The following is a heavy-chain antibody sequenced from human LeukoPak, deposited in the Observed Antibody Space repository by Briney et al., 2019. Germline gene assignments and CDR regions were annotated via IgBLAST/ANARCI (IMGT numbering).Heavy chain of an antibody. J-gene: IGHJ3*02. CDR3: ARDYYDSSGYYPDAFDI. V-gene: IGHV3-66*01. CDR1: GFTVSSNY. Sequence: GGSLRLSCAASGFTVSSNYMSWVRQAPGKGLKWVSVIYSGGSTYYADSVKGRFTISRDNSKNTLYLQMNSLRAEDTAVYYCARDYYDSSGYYPDAFDIWGQGTMVTVSS. D-gene: IGHD3-22*01. CDR2: IYSGGST.